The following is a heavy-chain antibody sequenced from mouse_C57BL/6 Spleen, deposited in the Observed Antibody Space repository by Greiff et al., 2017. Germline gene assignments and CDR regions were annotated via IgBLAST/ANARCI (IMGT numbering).Heavy chain of an antibody. CDR2: IHPNSGST. Sequence: VQLQQPGAELVKPGASVKLSCKASGYTFTCYWMHWVKQRPGQGLEWIGMIHPNSGSTNYNEKFKSKATLTVDKSSSTAYMQLSSLTSEDSAVYYCARRTTVAMDYWGQGTSVTVSS. CDR1: GYTFTCYW. J-gene: IGHJ4*01. V-gene: IGHV1-64*01. D-gene: IGHD1-1*01. CDR3: ARRTTVAMDY.